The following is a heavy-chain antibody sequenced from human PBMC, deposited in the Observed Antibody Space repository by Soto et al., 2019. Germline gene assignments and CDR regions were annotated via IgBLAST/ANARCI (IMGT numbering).Heavy chain of an antibody. CDR1: GFTFSSYS. V-gene: IGHV3-30-3*01. D-gene: IGHD2-2*01. J-gene: IGHJ6*02. CDR2: ISSDGSNK. CDR3: ARDPTAPQGYCSSTSCYYEPRYGMDV. Sequence: SLILSCAASGFTFSSYSMRWVRQAPGNGLEWVAVISSDGSNKYYADSVKGRFTISRDNSKNTLYLQMNSLRAEDTAVYYCARDPTAPQGYCSSTSCYYEPRYGMDVWGQGTPVTVSS.